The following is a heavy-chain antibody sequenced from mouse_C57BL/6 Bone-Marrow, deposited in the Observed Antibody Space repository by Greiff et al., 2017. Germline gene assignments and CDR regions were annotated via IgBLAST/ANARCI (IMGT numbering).Heavy chain of an antibody. V-gene: IGHV1-64*01. CDR3: ARRRDYSNTWFAY. CDR2: IHPNSGST. Sequence: VHLVESGAELVKPGASVKLSCKASGYTFTSYWMHWVKQRPGQGLEWIGMIHPNSGSTNYNEKFKSKATLTVDKSSSTAYMQLSSLTSEDSAVYYCARRRDYSNTWFAYWGQGTLVTVSA. CDR1: GYTFTSYW. J-gene: IGHJ3*01. D-gene: IGHD2-5*01.